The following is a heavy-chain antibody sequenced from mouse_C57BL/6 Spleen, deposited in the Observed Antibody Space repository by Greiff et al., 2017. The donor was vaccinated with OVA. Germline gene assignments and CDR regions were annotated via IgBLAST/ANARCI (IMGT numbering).Heavy chain of an antibody. Sequence: EVKLVESGGDLVKPGGSLKLSCAASGFTFSSYGMSWVRQTPDKRLEWVATISSGGSYTYYPDSVKGRFTISRDNAKNTLYLQMSSLKSEDTAMYYCARPVMVTTLYYYAMDYWGQGTSVTVSS. CDR2: ISSGGSYT. V-gene: IGHV5-6*01. D-gene: IGHD2-3*01. CDR3: ARPVMVTTLYYYAMDY. J-gene: IGHJ4*01. CDR1: GFTFSSYG.